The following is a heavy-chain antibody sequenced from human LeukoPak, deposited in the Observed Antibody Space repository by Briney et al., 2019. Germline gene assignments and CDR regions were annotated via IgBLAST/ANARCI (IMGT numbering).Heavy chain of an antibody. CDR3: ARDYYDSSGLAY. CDR2: IYSGGST. CDR1: GFTVSSNS. V-gene: IGHV3-53*01. J-gene: IGHJ4*02. Sequence: GGSLRLSCTVSGFTVSSNSMSWVRQAPGKGLEWVSVIYSGGSTYYADSVKGRFTISRDNSKNTLYLQMNSLRAEDTAVYYCARDYYDSSGLAYWGQGTLVTVSS. D-gene: IGHD3-22*01.